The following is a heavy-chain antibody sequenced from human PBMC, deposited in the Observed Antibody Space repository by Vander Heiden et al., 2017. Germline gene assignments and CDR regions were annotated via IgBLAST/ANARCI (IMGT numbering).Heavy chain of an antibody. V-gene: IGHV3-23*01. CDR2: ISGSGGTT. J-gene: IGHJ5*02. Sequence: EVQLLESGGGLVQPGGSLRLSCAASGFTFRSHAMSWVRQAPGKGLEWVSTISGSGGTTYYADSVKGRFTISRDNSKNTLYLQMNSLRAEDTAVYYCAKDPHYDFWSGYSNWFDPWGQGTLVTVSS. D-gene: IGHD3-3*01. CDR1: GFTFRSHA. CDR3: AKDPHYDFWSGYSNWFDP.